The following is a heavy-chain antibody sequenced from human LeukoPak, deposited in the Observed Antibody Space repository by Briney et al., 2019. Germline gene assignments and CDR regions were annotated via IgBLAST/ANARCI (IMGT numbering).Heavy chain of an antibody. Sequence: PSQTLSLTCTASGGSISSGSYYWSWIRQPAGKGLEWIGRIYTSGSTNYNPSLKSRVTISVDTSKNQFSLKLSSVTAADTAVYYCARDLKWELPLDAFDIWGQGTMVTVSS. V-gene: IGHV4-61*02. CDR1: GGSISSGSYY. D-gene: IGHD1-26*01. J-gene: IGHJ3*02. CDR3: ARDLKWELPLDAFDI. CDR2: IYTSGST.